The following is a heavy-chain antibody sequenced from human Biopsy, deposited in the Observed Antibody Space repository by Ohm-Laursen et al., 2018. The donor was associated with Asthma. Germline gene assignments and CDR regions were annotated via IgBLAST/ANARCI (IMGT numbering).Heavy chain of an antibody. J-gene: IGHJ4*02. V-gene: IGHV3-53*01. CDR2: IYSGGTS. CDR1: GFAVSRDY. D-gene: IGHD3-22*01. CDR3: ARGDSSNWSHYYFDY. Sequence: SLRLSCTASGFAVSRDYMFWVRQAPGKGLEWVSVIYSGGTSHTADSVRGRFTISRDNAKNTLYLEMNSLRAEDTAVYYCARGDSSNWSHYYFDYWGQGTLVTVSS.